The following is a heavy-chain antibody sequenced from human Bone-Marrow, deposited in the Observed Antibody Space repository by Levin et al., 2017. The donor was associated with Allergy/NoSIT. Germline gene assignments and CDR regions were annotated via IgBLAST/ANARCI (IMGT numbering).Heavy chain of an antibody. J-gene: IGHJ4*02. CDR1: GGSISSGDDY. D-gene: IGHD2-15*01. Sequence: SPTLSLTCTVSGGSISSGDDYCSWIRQPPGKGLEWIGYIYYSGSTYYNPSLKSRVTISVDTSKNQFSLRLSFVTATDTAVYYCARCTGGTCYTGLDYWGQGTLVTVSS. CDR3: ARCTGGTCYTGLDY. V-gene: IGHV4-30-4*01. CDR2: IYYSGST.